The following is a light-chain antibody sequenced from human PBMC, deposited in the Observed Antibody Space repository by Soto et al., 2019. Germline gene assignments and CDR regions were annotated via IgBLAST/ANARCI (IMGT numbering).Light chain of an antibody. V-gene: IGKV3-15*01. J-gene: IGKJ4*01. CDR2: GAS. Sequence: EILMTQSPATLSVSPGDRATLSCRASQSVSNNLAWYQQRPGQAPRLLIYGASTRATGIPARFSGSGSGTEFTLTISSLQSEDFATYFCQQYNSMSLTFGGGTKVE. CDR3: QQYNSMSLT. CDR1: QSVSNN.